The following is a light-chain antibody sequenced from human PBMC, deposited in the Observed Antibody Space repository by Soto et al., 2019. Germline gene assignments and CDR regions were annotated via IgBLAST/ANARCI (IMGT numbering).Light chain of an antibody. Sequence: EIVLTQSPGTLSLSPGERATLSCRASQSVSSSYLAWYQQKPGRAPRLLIYDASSRATGIPDRFSGSGSGTDFTLTISGLEPEDFAVYYCQQYGTSPYTFGQGTKLEIK. CDR1: QSVSSSY. CDR3: QQYGTSPYT. V-gene: IGKV3-20*01. CDR2: DAS. J-gene: IGKJ2*01.